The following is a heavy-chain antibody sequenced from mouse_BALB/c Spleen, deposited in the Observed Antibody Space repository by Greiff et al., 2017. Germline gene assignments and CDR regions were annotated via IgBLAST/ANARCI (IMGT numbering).Heavy chain of an antibody. V-gene: IGHV5-12-2*01. CDR1: GFTFSSYT. CDR3: ARGLGSPFAY. J-gene: IGHJ3*01. Sequence: DVMLVESGGGLVQPGGSLKLSCAASGFTFSSYTMSWVRQTPEKRLEGVAYISKGGASTYYPDTVKGRFTISRDNAKNTLYLQMSSLKSEDTAMYYCARGLGSPFAYLGQLPLVTVST. D-gene: IGHD4-1*01. CDR2: ISKGGAST.